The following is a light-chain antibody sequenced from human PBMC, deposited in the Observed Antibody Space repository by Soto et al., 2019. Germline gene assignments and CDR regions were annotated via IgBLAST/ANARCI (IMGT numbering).Light chain of an antibody. J-gene: IGKJ1*01. Sequence: EVVLTQSPGTVSLSPGERVTLSCRASQSVISNYLAWFQQRPGQAPRLLIYAASSRATGIPDRFSGSRSGTDFTLSISRLEPEDFAVYYCQQYGSSLTWTFGQGTKVEIK. CDR1: QSVISNY. CDR3: QQYGSSLTWT. V-gene: IGKV3-20*01. CDR2: AAS.